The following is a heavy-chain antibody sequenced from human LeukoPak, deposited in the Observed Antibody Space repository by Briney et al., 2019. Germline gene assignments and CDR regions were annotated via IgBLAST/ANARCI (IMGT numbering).Heavy chain of an antibody. Sequence: PGGSLRLSCAASGFTFSSYAMSWVRQAPGKGLEWVSAISGSGGSTYYADSVKGRFTISRDNSKNTLYLQMNSLRAEDTAVYYCAKRRDYGSGRGNWFDPWGQGTLVTVFS. CDR2: ISGSGGST. CDR3: AKRRDYGSGRGNWFDP. V-gene: IGHV3-23*01. CDR1: GFTFSSYA. J-gene: IGHJ5*02. D-gene: IGHD3-10*01.